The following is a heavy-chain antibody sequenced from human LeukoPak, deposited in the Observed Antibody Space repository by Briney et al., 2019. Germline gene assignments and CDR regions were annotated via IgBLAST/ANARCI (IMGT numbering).Heavy chain of an antibody. D-gene: IGHD5-18*01. V-gene: IGHV3-23*01. J-gene: IGHJ4*02. CDR2: IIGSGGST. Sequence: GSLRLSCAASGFTFSTYAMSWVRQAPGRGLEWVSSIIGSGGSTYYADSVKGRFTLARDNSKNTLYLPMNSLRADDTAVYSCARDRSGEYSYGSFDYWGQGTLVTVSS. CDR1: GFTFSTYA. CDR3: ARDRSGEYSYGSFDY.